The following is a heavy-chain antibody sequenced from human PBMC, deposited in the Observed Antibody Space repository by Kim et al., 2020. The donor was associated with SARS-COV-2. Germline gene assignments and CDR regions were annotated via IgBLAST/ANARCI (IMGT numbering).Heavy chain of an antibody. V-gene: IGHV3-9*01. CDR3: AKARGGIPTAGAFDS. Sequence: DSVKGRFTLSRDNAKHSLYLQMYSLGADDTALYYCAKARGGIPTAGAFDSWGQGTLVSVSS. D-gene: IGHD6-13*01. J-gene: IGHJ4*02.